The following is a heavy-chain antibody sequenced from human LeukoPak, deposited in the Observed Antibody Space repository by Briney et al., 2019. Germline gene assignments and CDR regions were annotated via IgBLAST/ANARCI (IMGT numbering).Heavy chain of an antibody. CDR1: GFTFSSYA. Sequence: PGGSLRLSCAASGFTFSSYAMHWVRQAPGKGLEWVAVISYDGSNKYYADSVKGRFTISRDNSKNTLYLQMNSLRAEDTAVYYCARAAVVVPAAYMRTFDYWGQGTLVTVSS. V-gene: IGHV3-30-3*01. D-gene: IGHD2-2*01. CDR2: ISYDGSNK. CDR3: ARAAVVVPAAYMRTFDY. J-gene: IGHJ4*02.